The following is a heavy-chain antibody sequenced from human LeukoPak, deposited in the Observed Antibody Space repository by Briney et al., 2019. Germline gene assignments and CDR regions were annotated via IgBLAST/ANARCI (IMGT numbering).Heavy chain of an antibody. V-gene: IGHV3-48*03. CDR2: ISSSGSTI. D-gene: IGHD3-22*01. Sequence: GGSLRLSCAASGFTFSSYEMNWVRQAPGKGLEWVSYISSSGSTIYYADSVKGRFTISRDNAKNSLYLRMNSLRAEDTAVYYCASGDYYDSSGEDNSGDFDYWGQGTLVTVSS. CDR3: ASGDYYDSSGEDNSGDFDY. J-gene: IGHJ4*02. CDR1: GFTFSSYE.